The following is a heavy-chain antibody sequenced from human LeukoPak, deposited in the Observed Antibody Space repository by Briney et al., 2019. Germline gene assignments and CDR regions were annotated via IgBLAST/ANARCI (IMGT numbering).Heavy chain of an antibody. J-gene: IGHJ4*02. CDR3: ARATYYDFWSGYGVLDY. CDR1: GYTFTSYG. Sequence: ASVKVSCKASGYTFTSYGISWVRQAPGQGLEWMGWISAYNGNTNYAQKLQGRVTVTTDTSTSTAYMELRSLRSDDTAVYYCARATYYDFWSGYGVLDYWGQGTLVTVSS. D-gene: IGHD3-3*01. V-gene: IGHV1-18*01. CDR2: ISAYNGNT.